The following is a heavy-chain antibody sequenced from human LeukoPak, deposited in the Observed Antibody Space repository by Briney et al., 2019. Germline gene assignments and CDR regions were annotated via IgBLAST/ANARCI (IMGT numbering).Heavy chain of an antibody. CDR3: ARARSAGHYDFWSGPPPGYMDV. V-gene: IGHV4-38-2*02. CDR2: VHHSGPT. J-gene: IGHJ6*03. D-gene: IGHD3-3*01. CDR1: GYSLSSGFY. Sequence: SETLSLTCTVSGYSLSSGFYWGWIRQSPGKGLEWIGSVHHSGPTFYNPSLKSRVTIAADTSKNKFSLKLMSVTAADTAVYYCARARSAGHYDFWSGPPPGYMDVWGKGTTVTVSS.